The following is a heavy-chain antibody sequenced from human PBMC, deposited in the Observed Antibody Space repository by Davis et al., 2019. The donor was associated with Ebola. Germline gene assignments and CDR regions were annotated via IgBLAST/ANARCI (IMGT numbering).Heavy chain of an antibody. Sequence: SETLSLTCAVYVGSFNDYYWSWIRQPPGKGLEWIGEVNHGGSAKYNPSLRSRVTISVDTSKNQFSLKLSSVTAADTAVYYCARGSSSWVYYGMDVWGQGTTVTVSS. CDR2: VNHGGSA. D-gene: IGHD6-13*01. J-gene: IGHJ6*02. CDR1: VGSFNDYY. CDR3: ARGSSSWVYYGMDV. V-gene: IGHV4-34*01.